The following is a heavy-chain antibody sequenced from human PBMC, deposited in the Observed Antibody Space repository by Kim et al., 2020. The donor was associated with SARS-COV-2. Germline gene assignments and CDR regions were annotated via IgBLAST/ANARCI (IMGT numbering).Heavy chain of an antibody. CDR2: TYPGDSDT. CDR1: GYSFTSYW. D-gene: IGHD5-18*01. V-gene: IGHV5-51*01. Sequence: GESLKISCKGSGYSFTSYWIGWVRQMPGKGLEWMGITYPGDSDTRYSPSFQGQVTISADKSISTAYLQWSSLKASDTAMYYCARYGGYSYGSYYYYGMDVWGQGTTVTVSS. J-gene: IGHJ6*02. CDR3: ARYGGYSYGSYYYYGMDV.